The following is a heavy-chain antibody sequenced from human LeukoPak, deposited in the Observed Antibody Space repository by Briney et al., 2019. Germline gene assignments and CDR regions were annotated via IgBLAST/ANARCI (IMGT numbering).Heavy chain of an antibody. CDR2: INHSGST. J-gene: IGHJ4*02. D-gene: IGHD3-3*01. CDR1: GGSFSGYY. Sequence: SETLSLTCAVYGGSFSGYYWSWIRQPPGKGLEWIGEINHSGSTNYNPSLKSRVTISVDTSKNQFSLKLSSVTAADTAVYYCASGYTIFGVVMNDYWGQGTLVTVSS. V-gene: IGHV4-34*01. CDR3: ASGYTIFGVVMNDY.